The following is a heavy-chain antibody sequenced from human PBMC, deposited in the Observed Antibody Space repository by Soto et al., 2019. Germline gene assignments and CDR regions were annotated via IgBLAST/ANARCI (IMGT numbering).Heavy chain of an antibody. CDR3: ARPGAFVGADDY. V-gene: IGHV4-39*01. J-gene: IGHJ4*02. CDR1: GGSISSSSYY. Sequence: QLQLQESGSGLVKPSETLSLTCTVSGGSISSSSYYWGWIRQPPGKGLEWIGSIYYSGSTYYNPSLKSRVTISVDTSKNQFSLKLSSVTAADTAVYYCARPGAFVGADDYWGQGTLVTVSS. CDR2: IYYSGST. D-gene: IGHD1-26*01.